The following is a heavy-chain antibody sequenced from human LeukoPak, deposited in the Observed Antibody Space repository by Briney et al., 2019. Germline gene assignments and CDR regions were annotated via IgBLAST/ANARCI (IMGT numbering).Heavy chain of an antibody. CDR1: GYTFNYY. CDR2: INPNSGGT. CDR3: ARDRSRQGFDP. Sequence: ASVKVSCKSSGYTFNYYMHWVRQAPGQGLEWMGWINPNSGGTNYAQKFQGRVTMTRDTSISTAYMELSRLRSDDTAVYYCARDRSRQGFDPWGQGTLVTVSS. V-gene: IGHV1-2*02. J-gene: IGHJ5*02.